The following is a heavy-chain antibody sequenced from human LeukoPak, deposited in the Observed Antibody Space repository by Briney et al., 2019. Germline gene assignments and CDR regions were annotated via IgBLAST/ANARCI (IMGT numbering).Heavy chain of an antibody. J-gene: IGHJ4*02. CDR2: IIPIFGTA. Sequence: SVKVSCKASGGTFSSYAISWVRQAPGRGLEWMGGIIPIFGTANYAQKFQGRVTITADESTSTAYMELSSLRSEDTAVYYCARTSDHYYDSSGPAHWGQGTLVTVSS. CDR1: GGTFSSYA. D-gene: IGHD3-22*01. V-gene: IGHV1-69*13. CDR3: ARTSDHYYDSSGPAH.